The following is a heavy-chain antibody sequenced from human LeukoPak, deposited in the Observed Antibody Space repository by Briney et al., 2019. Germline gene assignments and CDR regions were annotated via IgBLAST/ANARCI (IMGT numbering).Heavy chain of an antibody. D-gene: IGHD7-27*01. J-gene: IGHJ4*02. CDR2: IKEDGSEK. Sequence: PGGSLRLSCAASGIVLCNDWMSWVRQAPGKGLEWVANIKEDGSEKYYVDSVKGRFTISRDNAKNSLYLQMNSLRAEDTAVYYCVRTNWGGAVFFDYWGQGTLVTVSS. V-gene: IGHV3-7*04. CDR3: VRTNWGGAVFFDY. CDR1: GIVLCNDW.